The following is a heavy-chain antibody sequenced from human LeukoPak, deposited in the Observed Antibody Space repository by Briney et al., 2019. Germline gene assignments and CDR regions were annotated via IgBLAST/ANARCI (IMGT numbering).Heavy chain of an antibody. CDR3: ARQFVDCSSTSCYSCYFDY. D-gene: IGHD2-2*01. Sequence: PSETLSLTCTVSGGSISSHYWSWIRQPPGKGLEWIGYIYYSGSSNYNPSLKRRVTISVDTSKNHFSLKLSSVTAADTAVYYSARQFVDCSSTSCYSCYFDYWGQGTLVTVSS. CDR1: GGSISSHY. J-gene: IGHJ4*02. V-gene: IGHV4-59*11. CDR2: IYYSGSS.